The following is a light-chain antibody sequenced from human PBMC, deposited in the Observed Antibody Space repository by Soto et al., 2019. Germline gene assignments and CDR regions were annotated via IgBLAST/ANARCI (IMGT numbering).Light chain of an antibody. CDR1: QSVSSSY. J-gene: IGKJ4*01. Sequence: EIVLTQSPGTLSLSPGERATLSCRASQSVSSSYLAWYQQKPGQAPRLLIYGASSRATGIPGRFSGSGSGADFPLTISRREAEDFSVYYCQQYGSSPAVTFGGGTKVEIK. V-gene: IGKV3-20*01. CDR2: GAS. CDR3: QQYGSSPAVT.